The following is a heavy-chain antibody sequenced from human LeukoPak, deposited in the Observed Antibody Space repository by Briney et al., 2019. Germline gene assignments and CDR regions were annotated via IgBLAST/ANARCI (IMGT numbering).Heavy chain of an antibody. V-gene: IGHV1-3*01. J-gene: IGHJ4*02. CDR3: ARGPRAAADDY. D-gene: IGHD6-13*01. Sequence: ASVKVSCKASGYTFIIYAINWGRQAPGQRPEWMGWINAVNGNTKYSQKFQGRVTITRDTSASTAYMELTSLTPADTAVYYCARGPRAAADDYWGQGTLVTVSS. CDR2: INAVNGNT. CDR1: GYTFIIYA.